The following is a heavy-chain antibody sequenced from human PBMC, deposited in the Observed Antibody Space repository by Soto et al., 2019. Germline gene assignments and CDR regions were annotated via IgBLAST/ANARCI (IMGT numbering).Heavy chain of an antibody. CDR2: IIPIFGTA. D-gene: IGHD3-3*01. J-gene: IGHJ6*04. CDR1: GGTFSSYA. CDR3: ASHRYYDFWSGYYSPAYYYGMDV. V-gene: IGHV1-69*13. Sequence: SVKVSCKASGGTFSSYAISWVRQAPGQGLEWMGGIIPIFGTANYAQKFQGRVTITADESTSTAYMELSSLRSEDTAVYYCASHRYYDFWSGYYSPAYYYGMDVWGKRTTVTVS.